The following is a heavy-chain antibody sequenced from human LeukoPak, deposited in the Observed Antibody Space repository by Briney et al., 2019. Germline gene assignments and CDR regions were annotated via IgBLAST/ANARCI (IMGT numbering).Heavy chain of an antibody. J-gene: IGHJ4*02. Sequence: RGSLRLSCAASGFTFSTYSMNWVRQAPGKGLEWISYISSSSSTIYYADSVKGRFTISRDNAKNSLYLQMDSLRDEDTAVYYCARGRYCSSASCYFDSWGQGTLVTVSS. CDR1: GFTFSTYS. V-gene: IGHV3-48*02. CDR3: ARGRYCSSASCYFDS. D-gene: IGHD2-2*01. CDR2: ISSSSSTI.